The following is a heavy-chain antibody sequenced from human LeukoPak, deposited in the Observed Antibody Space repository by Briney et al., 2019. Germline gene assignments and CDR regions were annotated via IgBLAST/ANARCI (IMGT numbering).Heavy chain of an antibody. CDR1: GYTFTSYA. Sequence: ASVKVSCKASGYTFTSYAMNWVRQAPGQGLEWMGWINTNTGNPTYAQGFTGRFVFSLDTSVSTAYLQISSLKAEDTAVYYCARATYYYDSSGYNNCYYYYYMDVWGKGTTVTVSS. V-gene: IGHV7-4-1*02. D-gene: IGHD3-22*01. J-gene: IGHJ6*03. CDR3: ARATYYYDSSGYNNCYYYYYMDV. CDR2: INTNTGNP.